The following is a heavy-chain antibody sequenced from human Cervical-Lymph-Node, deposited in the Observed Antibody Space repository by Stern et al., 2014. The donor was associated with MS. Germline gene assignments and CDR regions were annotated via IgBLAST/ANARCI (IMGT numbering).Heavy chain of an antibody. CDR3: ARKISSWYEGPFDY. D-gene: IGHD6-13*01. CDR2: IDWDDDK. CDR1: GFSLRTSGMC. V-gene: IGHV2-70*01. Sequence: QVTLRESGPALVKPTQTLTLTCTFSGFSLRTSGMCVSWIRQPPGKALEXLALIDWDDDKYYSTSLKTRLTISKDTSKNQVVLTMTNMDPVDTATYYCARKISSWYEGPFDYWGQGTLVTVSS. J-gene: IGHJ4*02.